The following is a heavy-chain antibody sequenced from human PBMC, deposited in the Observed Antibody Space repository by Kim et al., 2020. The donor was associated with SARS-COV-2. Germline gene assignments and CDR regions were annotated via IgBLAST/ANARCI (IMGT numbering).Heavy chain of an antibody. V-gene: IGHV4-39*07. CDR1: GDSISSSSYY. CDR2: IYYTGST. Sequence: SETLSLTCAVSGDSISSSSYYWGWIRQPPGKGLEWIGNIYYTGSTSYSPSLKRRVTISVDTSKNQFSLKVKTVTAADTAVYYCASGGCFGGCGFNWFDP. CDR3: ASGGCFGGCGFNWFDP. J-gene: IGHJ5*02. D-gene: IGHD3-16*01.